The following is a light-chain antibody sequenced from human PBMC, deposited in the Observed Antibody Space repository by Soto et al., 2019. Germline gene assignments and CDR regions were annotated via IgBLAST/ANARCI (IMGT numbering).Light chain of an antibody. CDR3: AAWDDSLSGVV. Sequence: QAVVTQPPSASGTPGQRVTISCSGSSPNIGSNYVYWYQQLPGTAPKLLIYRNNQRPSGVPDRFSGSKSGTSASLAISGLRSEDEADYYCAAWDDSLSGVVFGGGTKVTVL. J-gene: IGLJ2*01. CDR1: SPNIGSNY. CDR2: RNN. V-gene: IGLV1-47*01.